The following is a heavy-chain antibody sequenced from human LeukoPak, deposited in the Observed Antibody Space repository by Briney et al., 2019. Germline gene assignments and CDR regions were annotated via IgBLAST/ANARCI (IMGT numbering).Heavy chain of an antibody. V-gene: IGHV4-59*01. CDR2: IYYSGST. D-gene: IGHD3-22*01. CDR3: ARERYDSSGYYDY. J-gene: IGHJ4*02. Sequence: PSETLSLTCTVSGGSISSYYWSWIRQPPGKGLEWIGYIYYSGSTNYNPSLKSRVTISVDTSKNQFSLKLSSVTAADTAVYYCARERYDSSGYYDYWGQGTLVTVSS. CDR1: GGSISSYY.